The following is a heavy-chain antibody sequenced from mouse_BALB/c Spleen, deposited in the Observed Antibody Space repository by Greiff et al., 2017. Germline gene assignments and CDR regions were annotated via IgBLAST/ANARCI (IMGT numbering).Heavy chain of an antibody. D-gene: IGHD2-1*01. CDR2: IRNKANGYTT. CDR1: GFTFTDYY. CDR3: ARDRRYYGKKSAMDY. Sequence: EVNLVESGGGLVQPGGSLRLSCATSGFTFTDYYMSWVRQPPGKALEWLGFIRNKANGYTTEYSASVKGRFTISRDNSQSILYLQMNTLRAEDSATYYCARDRRYYGKKSAMDYWGQGTSVTVSS. V-gene: IGHV7-3*02. J-gene: IGHJ4*01.